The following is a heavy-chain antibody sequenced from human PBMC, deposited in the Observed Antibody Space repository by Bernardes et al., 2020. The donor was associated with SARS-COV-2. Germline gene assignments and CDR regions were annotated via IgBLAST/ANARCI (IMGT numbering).Heavy chain of an antibody. Sequence: GGSLRLSCTGSGFTFGDYAVSWVRQAPGKGLEWVGFIRSKTYGGTTEYAASVRDNAKNSLYLQMNSLRDEDTAVYYCASIAAAGPLYYYYGMDVWGQGTTVTVSS. CDR2: IRSKTYGGTT. J-gene: IGHJ6*02. CDR3: ASIAAAGPLYYYYGMDV. D-gene: IGHD6-13*01. V-gene: IGHV3-49*04. CDR1: GFTFGDYA.